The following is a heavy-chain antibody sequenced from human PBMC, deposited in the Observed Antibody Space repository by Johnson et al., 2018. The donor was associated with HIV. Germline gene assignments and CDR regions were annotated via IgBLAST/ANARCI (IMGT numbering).Heavy chain of an antibody. CDR3: AKARDYGGNSNAFDI. CDR1: GFTLSDHY. Sequence: QVQLVESGGGLVKSGGSLRLSCAASGFTLSDHYMSWIRQPPGKGLEWISYISSSGSTLDYADSVKGRFTISRDNSKNTLYLQMNSLRAEDTAVYYCAKARDYGGNSNAFDIWGQGTMVTVSS. J-gene: IGHJ3*02. CDR2: ISSSGSTL. D-gene: IGHD4-23*01. V-gene: IGHV3-11*01.